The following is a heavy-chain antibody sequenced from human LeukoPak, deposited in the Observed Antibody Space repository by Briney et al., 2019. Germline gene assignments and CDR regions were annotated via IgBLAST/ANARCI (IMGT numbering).Heavy chain of an antibody. CDR3: ASGLHATTMTTQTDY. J-gene: IGHJ4*02. D-gene: IGHD4-17*01. CDR2: ISSSGSTI. V-gene: IGHV3-11*01. Sequence: GGSLRLSCAASGFTFSDYYMSWIRQAPGKGLEWVSYISSSGSTIYYADSVKGRFTISRDNAKNSLYLQMNSLRAEDTAVYYCASGLHATTMTTQTDYWGQGTLVTVSS. CDR1: GFTFSDYY.